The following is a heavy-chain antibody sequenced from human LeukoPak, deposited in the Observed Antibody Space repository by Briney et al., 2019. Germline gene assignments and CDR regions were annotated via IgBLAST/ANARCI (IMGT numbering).Heavy chain of an antibody. J-gene: IGHJ4*02. CDR2: ISAYNGNT. Sequence: ASVKVSCKASGYTFTSYGISWVQQAPGQGLEWMGWISAYNGNTNYAQKLQGRVTMTTDTSTSTAYMELRSLRSDDTAVYYCARDFSKWLRFGGRSCDYWGQGTLVTVSS. CDR3: ARDFSKWLRFGGRSCDY. D-gene: IGHD5-12*01. V-gene: IGHV1-18*01. CDR1: GYTFTSYG.